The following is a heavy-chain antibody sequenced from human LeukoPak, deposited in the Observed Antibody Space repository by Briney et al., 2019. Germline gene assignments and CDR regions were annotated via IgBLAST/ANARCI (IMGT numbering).Heavy chain of an antibody. CDR2: INPNSGGT. CDR1: GYTFTGYY. Sequence: ASVKVSCKASGYTFTGYYMHWVRQAPGQGLEWMGWINPNSGGTNYAQKFQGRVTMTRDTSISTAYMELSRLRSDDTAVYYCARDRGPGFGELFEWFDPWGQGTLVTVSS. D-gene: IGHD3-10*01. V-gene: IGHV1-2*02. J-gene: IGHJ5*02. CDR3: ARDRGPGFGELFEWFDP.